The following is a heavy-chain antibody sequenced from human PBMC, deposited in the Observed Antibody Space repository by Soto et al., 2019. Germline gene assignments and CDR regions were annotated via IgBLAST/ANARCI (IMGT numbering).Heavy chain of an antibody. Sequence: GGSLRLSCAASGFTFSDYYMSWIRQAPGKGLEWVSYISSSSSYTNYADSVKGRFTISRDNAKNSLYLQMNSLRAEDTVVYYCARDSTYYYDSSGSWVDYWGQGTLVTVSS. CDR3: ARDSTYYYDSSGSWVDY. CDR2: ISSSSSYT. D-gene: IGHD3-22*01. V-gene: IGHV3-11*06. CDR1: GFTFSDYY. J-gene: IGHJ4*02.